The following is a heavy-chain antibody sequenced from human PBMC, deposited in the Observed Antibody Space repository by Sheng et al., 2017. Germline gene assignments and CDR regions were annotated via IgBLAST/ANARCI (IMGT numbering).Heavy chain of an antibody. CDR3: ARHGTRRLEWLLTYYMDV. Sequence: QVQLVESGGGVVQPGRSLRLSCAASGFTFSSYAMHWVRQAPGKGLEWVAVISYDGSNKYYADSVKGRFTISRDNSKNTLYLQMNSLRAEDTAVYYCARHGTRRLEWLLTYYMDVWGKGTTVTVSS. CDR2: ISYDGSNK. D-gene: IGHD3-3*01. V-gene: IGHV3-30-3*01. CDR1: GFTFSSYA. J-gene: IGHJ6*03.